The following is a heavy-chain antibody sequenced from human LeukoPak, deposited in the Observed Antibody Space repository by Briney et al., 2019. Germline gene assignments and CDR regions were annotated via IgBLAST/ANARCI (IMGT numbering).Heavy chain of an antibody. D-gene: IGHD1-1*01. V-gene: IGHV1-69*06. CDR2: IIPIFGTA. CDR1: GGTFSSYA. Sequence: SVKVSCKASGGTFSSYAISWVRQAPGQGLEWMGGIIPIFGTANYAQKFRGRVTITADKSTSTAYMELSSLGSEDTAVYYCARDQRNWNDNYMDVWGKGTTVTVSS. J-gene: IGHJ6*03. CDR3: ARDQRNWNDNYMDV.